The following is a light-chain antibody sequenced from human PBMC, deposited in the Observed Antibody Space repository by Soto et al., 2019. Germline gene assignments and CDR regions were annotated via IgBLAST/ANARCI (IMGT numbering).Light chain of an antibody. CDR2: GAS. V-gene: IGKV3-20*01. CDR1: QSVSNNY. J-gene: IGKJ1*01. Sequence: EIVLTQSPGTLSLSPGERATLSCMASQSVSNNYLAWYQQKPGQAPRLLIYGASNRATGIPDRFSGSGSGTDFTLTISRLEPEDSAVYYCQQYGSSPPGTFGQGTKVDI. CDR3: QQYGSSPPGT.